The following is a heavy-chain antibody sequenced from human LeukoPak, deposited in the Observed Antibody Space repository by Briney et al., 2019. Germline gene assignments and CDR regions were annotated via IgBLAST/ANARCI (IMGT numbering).Heavy chain of an antibody. J-gene: IGHJ4*02. CDR2: IYYSGST. CDR3: ARRGYSGYHSYFDY. Sequence: PSETLSLTCTVSGGSISSSSYYWGWIRQPPGKGLEWIGSIYYSGSTYYNPSLKSRVTISVGTSKNQFSLKLSSVTAADTAVYYCARRGYSGYHSYFDYWGQGTLVTVSS. D-gene: IGHD5-12*01. CDR1: GGSISSSSYY. V-gene: IGHV4-39*01.